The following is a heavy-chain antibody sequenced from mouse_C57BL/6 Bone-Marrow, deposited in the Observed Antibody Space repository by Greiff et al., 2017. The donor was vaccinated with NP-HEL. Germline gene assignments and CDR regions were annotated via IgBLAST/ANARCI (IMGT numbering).Heavy chain of an antibody. J-gene: IGHJ2*01. Sequence: VKLVESGAELARPGASVKLSCKASGYTFTSYGISWVKQRTGQGLEWIGEIYPRSGNTYYNEKFKGKATLTADKSSSTAYMELRSLTSEDSAVYFCARTSSGYSFDYWGQGTTLTVSS. D-gene: IGHD3-2*02. CDR1: GYTFTSYG. CDR2: IYPRSGNT. CDR3: ARTSSGYSFDY. V-gene: IGHV1-81*01.